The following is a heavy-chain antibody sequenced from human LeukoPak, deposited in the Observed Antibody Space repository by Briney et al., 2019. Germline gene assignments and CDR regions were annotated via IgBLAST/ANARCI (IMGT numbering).Heavy chain of an antibody. Sequence: GGSLRLSCAASGFTFSSYSMNWVRQAPGKGLEWVSSIGSRSSSIYYADSVKGRFTISRDNSKNSLYLQMNSLRTEDTALYYCAKDKRSSGEYFDYWGQGTLVTVSS. CDR3: AKDKRSSGEYFDY. D-gene: IGHD3-10*01. J-gene: IGHJ4*02. CDR1: GFTFSSYS. V-gene: IGHV3-21*04. CDR2: IGSRSSSI.